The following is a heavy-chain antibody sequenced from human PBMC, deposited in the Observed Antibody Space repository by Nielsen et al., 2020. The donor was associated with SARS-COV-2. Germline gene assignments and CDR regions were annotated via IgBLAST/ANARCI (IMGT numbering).Heavy chain of an antibody. CDR2: FYSGGTT. CDR3: ATPSSHVNSDY. Sequence: GESLKISCAASGFIVSSKYMNWVRQAPGKGLEWVSVFYSGGTTLYADSVKGRFIISRDNSRNTLYLQMNSLRVEDTAMYYCATPSSHVNSDYWGQGTLVTVSS. D-gene: IGHD6-6*01. J-gene: IGHJ4*02. V-gene: IGHV3-53*01. CDR1: GFIVSSKY.